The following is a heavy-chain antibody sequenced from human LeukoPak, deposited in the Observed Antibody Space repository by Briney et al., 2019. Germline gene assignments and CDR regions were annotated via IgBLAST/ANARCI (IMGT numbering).Heavy chain of an antibody. D-gene: IGHD3-22*01. CDR3: ARQGSGYYADFYFDS. V-gene: IGHV4-4*09. J-gene: IGHJ4*02. Sequence: SETLSLTCSVSADSISGYYWSWIRQPPGKGLEWIGYIYTTGSTNYNPSLKSRVTMSVDRSRKQFSLKLSSVTAADTAVYYCARQGSGYYADFYFDSWGQGTLVTVSS. CDR1: ADSISGYY. CDR2: IYTTGST.